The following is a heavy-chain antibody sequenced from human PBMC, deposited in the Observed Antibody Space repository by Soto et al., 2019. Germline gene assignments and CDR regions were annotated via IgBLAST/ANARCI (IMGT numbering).Heavy chain of an antibody. CDR2: ISGYNGNT. CDR3: ARRCSSTWCLDL. CDR1: GYTFTSYG. V-gene: IGHV1-18*01. J-gene: IGHJ2*01. Sequence: QVQLVQSGAEVKKPGASVKVSCKASGYTFTSYGICWVRQAPGQGLEWMGWISGYNGNTNHAQNLQGRVTMTTDTSTSTVYVELRSLRSDDTAVYYSARRCSSTWCLDLWGRGTLVIVSS. D-gene: IGHD2-2*01.